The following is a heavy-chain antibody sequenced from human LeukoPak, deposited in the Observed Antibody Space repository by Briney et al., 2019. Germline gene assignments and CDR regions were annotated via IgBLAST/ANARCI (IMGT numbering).Heavy chain of an antibody. J-gene: IGHJ4*02. CDR1: GFTFSSYW. V-gene: IGHV3-7*03. D-gene: IGHD2-15*01. CDR3: AKRIDCSGGSCYSGFDY. CDR2: IKQDGSEK. Sequence: GGSLRLSCAASGFTFSSYWMSWVRQAPGKGLEWVANIKQDGSEKYYVDSVKGRFTISRDNAKNSLYLQMNSLRAEDTAVYYCAKRIDCSGGSCYSGFDYWGQGTLVTVSS.